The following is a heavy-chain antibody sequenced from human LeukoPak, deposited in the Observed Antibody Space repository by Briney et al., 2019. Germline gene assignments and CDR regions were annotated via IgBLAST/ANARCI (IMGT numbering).Heavy chain of an antibody. D-gene: IGHD5/OR15-5a*01. Sequence: PGGSLRLSCAASGFTFSSYEMNWVRQAPGKGLEWVSYISSSGSTIYYADSVKGRFTISRDNAKNSLYLQMNSLRAEDTAVYYCASRNLRGREDDYWGQGTLVTVSS. V-gene: IGHV3-48*03. CDR3: ASRNLRGREDDY. J-gene: IGHJ4*02. CDR2: ISSSGSTI. CDR1: GFTFSSYE.